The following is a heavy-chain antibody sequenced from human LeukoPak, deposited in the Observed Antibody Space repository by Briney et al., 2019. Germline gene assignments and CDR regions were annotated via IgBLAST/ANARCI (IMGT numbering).Heavy chain of an antibody. CDR3: ARGWDIVVVPAALEIAY. CDR1: GFTFSSYW. CDR2: INPDGSST. Sequence: GGSLRLSCAASGFTFSSYWMHWVRQAPGKGLVWVSRINPDGSSTKYADSVKGRFTISRDNAKNTLSLQMNSLRAEDTAVYYCARGWDIVVVPAALEIAYWGQGTLVTVSS. D-gene: IGHD2-2*01. J-gene: IGHJ4*02. V-gene: IGHV3-74*01.